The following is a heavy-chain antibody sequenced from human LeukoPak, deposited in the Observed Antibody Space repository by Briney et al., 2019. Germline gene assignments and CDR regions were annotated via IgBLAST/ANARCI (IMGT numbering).Heavy chain of an antibody. CDR2: IHYSGST. J-gene: IGHJ4*02. D-gene: IGHD6-19*01. V-gene: IGHV4-39*07. CDR3: ARDRIAVAGFFDY. Sequence: SETLSLTCTVSGGSISSSSYYWGWIRQPPGKGLEWIGSIHYSGSTYYNPSLKSRVTISVDTSKNQCSLKLSSVTAADTAVYYCARDRIAVAGFFDYWGQGTLVTVSS. CDR1: GGSISSSSYY.